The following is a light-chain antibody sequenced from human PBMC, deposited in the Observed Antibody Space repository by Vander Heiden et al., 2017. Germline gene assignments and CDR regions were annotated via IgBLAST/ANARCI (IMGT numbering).Light chain of an antibody. CDR2: EVS. J-gene: IGLJ1*01. CDR1: TSDVGGHNH. Sequence: QSALTQPASVSGSPGQTITISCTGTTSDVGGHNHVSWYQQHPGKAPRLIIFEVSNRPSGVSSRFSGSKSGNTASLTISGLQAEDEADYYCCSYISSRIPYVFATGTKVTVL. V-gene: IGLV2-14*01. CDR3: CSYISSRIPYV.